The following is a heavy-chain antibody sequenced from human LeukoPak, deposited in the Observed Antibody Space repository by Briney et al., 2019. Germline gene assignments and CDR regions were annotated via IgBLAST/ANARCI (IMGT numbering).Heavy chain of an antibody. CDR1: GGTFSSYA. CDR2: IIPIFGTA. V-gene: IGHV1-69*06. Sequence: ASVKVSCKASGGTFSSYAISWVRQAPGQGLEWMGGIIPIFGTANYAQKFQGRVTITADKSTSTAYMELSSLRSEDTAVYYCARPGGYNWNEDAFDIWGQGTMVTVSS. CDR3: ARPGGYNWNEDAFDI. D-gene: IGHD1-20*01. J-gene: IGHJ3*02.